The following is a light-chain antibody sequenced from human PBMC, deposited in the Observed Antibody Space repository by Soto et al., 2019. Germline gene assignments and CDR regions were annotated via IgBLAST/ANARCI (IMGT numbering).Light chain of an antibody. V-gene: IGKV1-39*01. CDR2: APS. CDR3: QQSYSTPRT. J-gene: IGKJ1*01. CDR1: QGIDTS. Sequence: ILLTQSPSSLSASVGDRVTITCRASQGIDTSLAWYQQKPGKAPKLLIYAPSNFQSGVPSRFSGSGSGTDFTLTISSLQPEDFATYYCQQSYSTPRTFGQGTKVDI.